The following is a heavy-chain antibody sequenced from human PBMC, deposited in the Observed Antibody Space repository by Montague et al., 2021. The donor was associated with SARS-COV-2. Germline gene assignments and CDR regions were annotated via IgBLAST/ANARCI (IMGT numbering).Heavy chain of an antibody. CDR3: ARSSASSYPVVIDA. V-gene: IGHV4-61*02. D-gene: IGHD1-26*01. J-gene: IGHJ5*02. CDR1: GGSVTTGYYF. Sequence: TLSLTCTVSGGSVTTGYYFWNWIRQPAGKGLEWIGRVYSSGSTTYIPSLNSRLTVSLDTSKNRISLNLSSVTATDTAVYYCARSSASSYPVVIDAWGQGTMVTVSS. CDR2: VYSSGST.